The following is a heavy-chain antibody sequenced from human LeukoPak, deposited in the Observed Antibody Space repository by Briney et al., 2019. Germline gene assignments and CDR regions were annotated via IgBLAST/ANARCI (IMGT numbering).Heavy chain of an antibody. Sequence: ASVKVSCKASGYSFTNYGISWVRQAPGQGLEWMGWISAYNDNAHYAQGLEGRVTMTSETSTRTAYMELWSLRSDDTAVYYCARSTLGIEFDYWGQGSLVTVSS. V-gene: IGHV1-18*01. J-gene: IGHJ4*02. CDR3: ARSTLGIEFDY. D-gene: IGHD7-27*01. CDR1: GYSFTNYG. CDR2: ISAYNDNA.